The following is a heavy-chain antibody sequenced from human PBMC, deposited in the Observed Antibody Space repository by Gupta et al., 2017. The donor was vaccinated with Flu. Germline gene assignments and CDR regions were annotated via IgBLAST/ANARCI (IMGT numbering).Heavy chain of an antibody. CDR2: SNDGSNK. Sequence: SNDGSNKYHADCVKGRFTISRDNSKNTLFLQMNSLRAEDTAVYFCARDTRGLGYCSGVSGSEGGAFDIWGQGTMVTVSP. CDR3: ARDTRGLGYCSGVSGSEGGAFDI. D-gene: IGHD2-15*01. J-gene: IGHJ3*02. V-gene: IGHV3-30-3*01.